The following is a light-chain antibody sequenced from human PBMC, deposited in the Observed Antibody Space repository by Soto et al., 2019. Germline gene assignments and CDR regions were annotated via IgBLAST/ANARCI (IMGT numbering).Light chain of an antibody. CDR2: ATS. CDR1: QTVNSDY. Sequence: EIVLTQSPGTLSLSPGKTATLSCRASQTVNSDYLAWFQQRPGQAPRLLIFATSRRATDIPDRFSGSGSGTDFTLAIRRLEPEDFAVYYCHQFGYSPRTFGQGTKVE. J-gene: IGKJ1*01. V-gene: IGKV3-20*01. CDR3: HQFGYSPRT.